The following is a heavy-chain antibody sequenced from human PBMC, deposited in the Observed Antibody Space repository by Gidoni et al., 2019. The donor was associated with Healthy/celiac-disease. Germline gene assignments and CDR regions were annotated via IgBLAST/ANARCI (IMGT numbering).Heavy chain of an antibody. J-gene: IGHJ4*02. CDR3: ARHPHYYDSSGYYYNAFDY. CDR1: GGSISSYH. CDR2: IYYSGST. D-gene: IGHD3-22*01. Sequence: QVQLQESGPGLVKPSETLSLTCTDSGGSISSYHWSWIRQSPGKGLEWIVYIYYSGSTNYNPSLKSRVTISVDTSKNQFSLKLSSVTAADTAVYYCARHPHYYDSSGYYYNAFDYWGQGTLVTVSS. V-gene: IGHV4-59*08.